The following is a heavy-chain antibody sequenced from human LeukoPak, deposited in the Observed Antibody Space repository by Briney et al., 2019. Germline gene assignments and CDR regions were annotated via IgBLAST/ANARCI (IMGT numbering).Heavy chain of an antibody. J-gene: IGHJ4*02. V-gene: IGHV3-30*02. D-gene: IGHD6-6*01. CDR1: GFTFGSYG. CDR3: ARRIRGLVAARIGFDY. CDR2: IRSDGSNK. Sequence: GGSLRLSCAASGFTFGSYGMHWVRQAPGKGLEWVTFIRSDGSNKYYADSVKGRFTISRDNAKNSLYLQMNSLRAEDTAVYYCARRIRGLVAARIGFDYWGQGTLVTVSS.